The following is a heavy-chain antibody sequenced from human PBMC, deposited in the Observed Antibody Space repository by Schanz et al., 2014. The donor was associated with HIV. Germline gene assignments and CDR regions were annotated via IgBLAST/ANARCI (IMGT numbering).Heavy chain of an antibody. CDR3: TRNRYQLLPFDF. V-gene: IGHV1-2*02. Sequence: QVQLVQSGAEWRRPGASVTVSCKASGYTFTDFYIHWVRQAPGQGLEWVGYIKPNDGETYYARKFRGRVTMTRDTSISSASLELTRLRSDDTAVYFCTRNRYQLLPFDFWGQGTLVTVSS. CDR2: IKPNDGET. J-gene: IGHJ4*02. D-gene: IGHD1-1*01. CDR1: GYTFTDFY.